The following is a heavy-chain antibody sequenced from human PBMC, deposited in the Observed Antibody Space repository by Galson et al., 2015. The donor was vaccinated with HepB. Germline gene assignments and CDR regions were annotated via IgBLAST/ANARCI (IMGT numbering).Heavy chain of an antibody. CDR3: ARGGRIAVAGIFDY. D-gene: IGHD6-19*01. CDR2: INHSGST. CDR1: GGSFSGYY. V-gene: IGHV4-34*01. Sequence: ETLSLTCAVYGGSFSGYYWSWTRQPPGKGLEWIGEINHSGSTNYNPSLKSRVTISVDTSKNQFSLKLSSVTAADTAVYYCARGGRIAVAGIFDYWGQGTLVTVSS. J-gene: IGHJ4*02.